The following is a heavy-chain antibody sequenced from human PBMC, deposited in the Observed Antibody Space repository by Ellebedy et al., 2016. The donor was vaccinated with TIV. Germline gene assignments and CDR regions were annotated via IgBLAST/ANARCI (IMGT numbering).Heavy chain of an antibody. D-gene: IGHD4-17*01. J-gene: IGHJ3*02. CDR2: IYPGDSDT. CDR1: GYSFTSYW. CDR3: ARGHPTTKTTVTTEAFDI. Sequence: GESLKISCKGSGYSFTSYWIGWVRQMPGKGLEWMGIIYPGDSDTRYSPSFQGQVTISADKSISTAYLQWSSLKASDTAMYYCARGHPTTKTTVTTEAFDIWGQGTMVTVSS. V-gene: IGHV5-51*01.